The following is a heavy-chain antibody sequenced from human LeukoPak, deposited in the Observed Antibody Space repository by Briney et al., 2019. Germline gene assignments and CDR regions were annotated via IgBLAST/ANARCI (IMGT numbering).Heavy chain of an antibody. Sequence: GGSLRLSCAASGFTFSSYGMHWVRQAPGKGLEWEAVISYDGSNKYYADSVKGRFTISRDNSKNTLYLQMNSLRAEDTAVYYCARDYGDYLEYFQHWGQGTLVTVSS. CDR3: ARDYGDYLEYFQH. CDR1: GFTFSSYG. V-gene: IGHV3-30*03. CDR2: ISYDGSNK. D-gene: IGHD4-17*01. J-gene: IGHJ1*01.